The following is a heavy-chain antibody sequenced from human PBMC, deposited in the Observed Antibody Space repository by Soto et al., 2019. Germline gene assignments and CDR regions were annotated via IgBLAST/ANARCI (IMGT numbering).Heavy chain of an antibody. D-gene: IGHD1-7*01. CDR1: GFTFSSYA. CDR3: ARGKKTGPIAY. Sequence: TGGSRRLCCAASGFTFSSYAMHWVRQAPGKGLECVAVISCDGSNKYYAAYVKGRFTISXXXSXXTXXLXXNXXRAXDTAVYYCARGKKTGPIAYRGQGTLVTVSS. J-gene: IGHJ4*02. V-gene: IGHV3-30-3*01. CDR2: ISCDGSNK.